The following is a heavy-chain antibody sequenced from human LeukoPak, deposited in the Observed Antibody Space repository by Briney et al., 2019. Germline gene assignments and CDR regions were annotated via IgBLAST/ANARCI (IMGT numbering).Heavy chain of an antibody. J-gene: IGHJ4*02. CDR2: IYYSGST. CDR3: ASETWRYFDY. V-gene: IGHV4-59*01. CDR1: GGSISSYY. Sequence: SETLSLTCTVSGGSISSYYWSWIRQPPGKGLEWIGYIYYSGSTNYNPSLKSRVTISVDTSKNQFSLKLSSVTAADTAVYYCASETWRYFDYWGQGTLVTVSS. D-gene: IGHD3-3*01.